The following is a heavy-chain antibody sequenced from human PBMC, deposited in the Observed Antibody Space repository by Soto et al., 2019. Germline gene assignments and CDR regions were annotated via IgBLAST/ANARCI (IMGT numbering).Heavy chain of an antibody. CDR1: GFTFSSNA. CDR2: IGGSGGST. Sequence: EVQLLESGGGLAQPGGSLRLSCAASGFTFSSNAMSWVRQAPGKGLEWVSAIGGSGGSTSYADSVKGRFTISRDNSKNTLYLQMNSLRAEDTAVYYCAKDLSADDAVFDYWGQGTLVTVSS. D-gene: IGHD5-12*01. CDR3: AKDLSADDAVFDY. J-gene: IGHJ4*02. V-gene: IGHV3-23*01.